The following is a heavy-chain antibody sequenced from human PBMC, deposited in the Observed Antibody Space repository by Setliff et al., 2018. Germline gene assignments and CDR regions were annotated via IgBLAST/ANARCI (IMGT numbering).Heavy chain of an antibody. V-gene: IGHV3-7*03. CDR1: GFSISNYW. CDR2: IRQDGTNK. Sequence: PGGSLRLSCVASGFSISNYWMAWVRQAPGKGLEWVAVIRQDGTNKYYVDSVKGRFTISRDNAKNSLYLQMNSLRAEDTALYYCAREVWNIYDNDNSWSGYSDHWGQGTLVTVSS. CDR3: AREVWNIYDNDNSWSGYSDH. D-gene: IGHD3-3*01. J-gene: IGHJ4*02.